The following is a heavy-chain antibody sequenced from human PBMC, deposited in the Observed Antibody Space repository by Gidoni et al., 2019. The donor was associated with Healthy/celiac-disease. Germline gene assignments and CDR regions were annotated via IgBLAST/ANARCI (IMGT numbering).Heavy chain of an antibody. CDR1: GYSISSGYY. J-gene: IGHJ4*02. V-gene: IGHV4-38-2*01. CDR2: IYHSGST. Sequence: QVQLQESGPGLVKPSETLSLTCAVSGYSISSGYYWGWIRQPPGKGLEWIGSIYHSGSTYSNPSLKSRVTISVDTSKNQFSLKLSSVTAADTAVYYCARVITKELPFFDYWGQGTLVTVSS. CDR3: ARVITKELPFFDY. D-gene: IGHD1-26*01.